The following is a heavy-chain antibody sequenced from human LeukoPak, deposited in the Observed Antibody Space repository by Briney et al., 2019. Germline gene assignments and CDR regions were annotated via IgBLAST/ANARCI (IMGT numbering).Heavy chain of an antibody. D-gene: IGHD2-2*01. CDR2: IYPGDSDT. CDR1: GYSSTCYW. J-gene: IGHJ4*02. CDR3: ASTPSSRVTKLDY. V-gene: IGHV5-51*01. Sequence: GESLKISCKGSGYSSTCYWIGWVRQMGGKGLEWIGIIYPGDSDTRYSPSFQGRVTISADKSISTAYLQWSSLKASDTAMYYCASTPSSRVTKLDYWGQGTLVTVSS.